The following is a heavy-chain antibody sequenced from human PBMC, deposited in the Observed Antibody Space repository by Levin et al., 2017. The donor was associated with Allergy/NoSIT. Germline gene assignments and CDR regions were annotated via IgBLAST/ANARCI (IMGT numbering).Heavy chain of an antibody. D-gene: IGHD3-10*01. CDR2: IDHSGST. Sequence: GSLRLSCSVYGESLTHYYWSWIRQPPGKGPEWIGDIDHSGSTIYTPSLKSRVTISVEKSKNHFSLRLSSVTAADTAVYYCARGEVWFGEILRGPFDSWGQGTLVTVSS. CDR3: ARGEVWFGEILRGPFDS. CDR1: GESLTHYY. J-gene: IGHJ5*01. V-gene: IGHV4-34*01.